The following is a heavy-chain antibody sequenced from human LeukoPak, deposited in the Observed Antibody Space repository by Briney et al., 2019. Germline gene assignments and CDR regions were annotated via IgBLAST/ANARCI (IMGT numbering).Heavy chain of an antibody. J-gene: IGHJ4*02. V-gene: IGHV4-59*12. CDR3: ARGTGGYDY. CDR1: GDSISGYY. Sequence: SETLSLTCTVSGDSISGYYWSWIRQSPGKGLEWIGYIYNGGGTKYNPSLESRVSISVDTSKNQFSLQLNSVTPEDTAVYYCARGTGGYDYWGQGTLVTVSS. D-gene: IGHD7-27*01. CDR2: IYNGGGT.